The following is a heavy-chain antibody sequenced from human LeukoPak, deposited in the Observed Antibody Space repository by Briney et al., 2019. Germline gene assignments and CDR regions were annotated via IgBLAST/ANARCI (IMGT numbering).Heavy chain of an antibody. CDR2: INSDGSRT. CDR1: KFSFSSYW. J-gene: IGHJ6*03. D-gene: IGHD4-11*01. Sequence: GGSLRLSCAASKFSFSSYWMHWVRQAPGKGLVWVSRINSDGSRTNYADSVKGRFTISRDNAKNTLYLQMSSLRAEDTAVYYCARGQATVSYYYYYYMNVWGKGTTVTVSS. V-gene: IGHV3-74*01. CDR3: ARGQATVSYYYYYYMNV.